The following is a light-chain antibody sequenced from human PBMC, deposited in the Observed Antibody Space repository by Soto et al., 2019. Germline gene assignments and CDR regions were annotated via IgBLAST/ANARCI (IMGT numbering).Light chain of an antibody. Sequence: DIVMTQPLLSLSVTPGQPASISCKSSQSLLHTDGRTYLYWYLQKSGQPPHLLIYEVSNRFSGVPDRFSGSGSGTDFTLEISRVEAEDVGTYYCLQSTQLPLTFGGGTKVEIK. V-gene: IGKV2D-29*01. CDR2: EVS. CDR1: QSLLHTDGRTY. CDR3: LQSTQLPLT. J-gene: IGKJ4*01.